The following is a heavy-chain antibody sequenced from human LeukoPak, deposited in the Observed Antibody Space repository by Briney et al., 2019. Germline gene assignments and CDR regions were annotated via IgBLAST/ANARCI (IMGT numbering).Heavy chain of an antibody. J-gene: IGHJ3*02. CDR3: ARNLRYFDWLPSGEDAFDI. D-gene: IGHD3-9*01. Sequence: ASVKVSCKASGYTFTSYGISWVRQAPGQGLEWMGWISAYNGNTNYAQKLQGRVTMTTDTSTSTAYMELRSLRFDDTAVYYCARNLRYFDWLPSGEDAFDIWGQGTMVTVSS. CDR2: ISAYNGNT. V-gene: IGHV1-18*01. CDR1: GYTFTSYG.